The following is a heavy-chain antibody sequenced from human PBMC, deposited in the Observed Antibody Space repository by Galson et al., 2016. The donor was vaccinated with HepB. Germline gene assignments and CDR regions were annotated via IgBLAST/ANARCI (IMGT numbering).Heavy chain of an antibody. V-gene: IGHV4-31*03. CDR3: ARMDILLGFDV. CDR1: GGSIRSGGYY. Sequence: TLSPTCTVSGGSIRSGGYYWTWIRQHPGKGLEWIGYIYYSGSTRCNPSLESRVTISVDTSKNQFSLKVSSVTGADTAVYYCARMDILLGFDVWGQGSTVTVSS. J-gene: IGHJ6*02. CDR2: IYYSGST. D-gene: IGHD2-2*03.